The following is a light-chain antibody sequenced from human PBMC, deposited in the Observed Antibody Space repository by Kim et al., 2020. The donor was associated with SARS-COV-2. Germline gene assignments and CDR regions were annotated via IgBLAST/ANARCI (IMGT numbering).Light chain of an antibody. CDR2: GAS. V-gene: IGKV3-15*01. J-gene: IGKJ2*01. Sequence: EIVMTQSPATLSVSPGERATLSCRASQSVSINLAWYQQKPGQAPRPLIYGASTTAAGIPARFSGSGSGTEFTLTISSLQSEDFAVYYCQQYNNLPLYTSGQGTKLEI. CDR3: QQYNNLPLYT. CDR1: QSVSIN.